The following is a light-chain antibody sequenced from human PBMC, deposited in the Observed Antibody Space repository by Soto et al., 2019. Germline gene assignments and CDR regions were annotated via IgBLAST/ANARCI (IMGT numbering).Light chain of an antibody. CDR2: GNN. Sequence: QSVLTQPPSVSGAPGQRVTIPCTGSSSNIGADYDVHWYQQLPGTAPKLLIYGNNNRPSGVSDRFSGSQSGTSASLAITGLQAEDEADYYCQSYDSSTYVVFGGGTKLTVL. V-gene: IGLV1-40*01. J-gene: IGLJ3*02. CDR1: SSNIGADYD. CDR3: QSYDSSTYVV.